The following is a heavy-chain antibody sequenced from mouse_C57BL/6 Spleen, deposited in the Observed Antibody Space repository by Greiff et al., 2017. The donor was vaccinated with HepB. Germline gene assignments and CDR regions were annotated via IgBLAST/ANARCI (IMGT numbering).Heavy chain of an antibody. CDR1: GFSLTSYG. CDR2: IWSGGST. Sequence: VKLMESGPGLVQPSQSLSITCTVSGFSLTSYGVHWVRQSPGKGLEWLGVIWSGGSTDYNAAFISRLSISKDNSKSQVFFKMNSLQADDTAIYYCARMGGLPYYFDYWGQGTTLTVSS. D-gene: IGHD2-4*01. CDR3: ARMGGLPYYFDY. V-gene: IGHV2-2*01. J-gene: IGHJ2*01.